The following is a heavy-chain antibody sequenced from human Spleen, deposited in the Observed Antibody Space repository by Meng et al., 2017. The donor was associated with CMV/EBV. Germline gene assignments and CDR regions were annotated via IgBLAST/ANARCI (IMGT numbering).Heavy chain of an antibody. Sequence: VQLQAVGPVLMKPSQTLSLTCTVSGGSISSGGYYWSWIRQHPGKGLEWIGYIYYSGSTYYNPSLKSRVTISVDTSKNQFSLKLSSVTAADTAVYYCARVNYDISNWFDPWGQGTLVTVSS. CDR1: GGSISSGGYY. CDR2: IYYSGST. V-gene: IGHV4-31*03. D-gene: IGHD3-9*01. CDR3: ARVNYDISNWFDP. J-gene: IGHJ5*02.